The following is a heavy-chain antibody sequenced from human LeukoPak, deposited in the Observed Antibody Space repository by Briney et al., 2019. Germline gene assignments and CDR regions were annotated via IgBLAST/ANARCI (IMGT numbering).Heavy chain of an antibody. V-gene: IGHV4-59*01. CDR2: IYYSEST. CDR3: ARDGSSSGYYDY. Sequence: SETLSLTCTVSGASISNYFWSWIRQPPGKGLEWIGYIYYSESTNYIPSLKSRVTISVDTSKNQFSLKLSSVTAADTAVYYCARDGSSSGYYDYWGQGTLVTVSS. CDR1: GASISNYF. J-gene: IGHJ4*02. D-gene: IGHD3-22*01.